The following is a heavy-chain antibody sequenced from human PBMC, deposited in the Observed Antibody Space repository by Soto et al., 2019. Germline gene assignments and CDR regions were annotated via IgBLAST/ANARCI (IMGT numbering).Heavy chain of an antibody. CDR1: GDSVSSKSAA. V-gene: IGHV6-1*01. D-gene: IGHD3-10*01. CDR2: TYYRSKWST. J-gene: IGHJ4*01. CDR3: ARALAGSYDY. Sequence: PSQTLSLTCVISGDSVSSKSAAWNWIRQAPSRGLEWLGRTYYRSKWSTDYAVSLRGRITVNPDSSKNQFSLRLTSVTPEDTAVYYCARALAGSYDYWGHGTPVTVSS.